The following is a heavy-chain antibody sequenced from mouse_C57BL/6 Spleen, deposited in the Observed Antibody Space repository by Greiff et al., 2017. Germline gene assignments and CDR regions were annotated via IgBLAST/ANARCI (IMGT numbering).Heavy chain of an antibody. J-gene: IGHJ2*01. CDR2: IRSKSNNYAT. Sequence: EAKVVESGGGLVQPKGSLKLSCAASGFSFNTYAMNWVRQAPGKGLEWVARIRSKSNNYATYYADSVKDRFTISRDDSESMLYLQMNNLKTEDTAMYYCVRRGFDYWGQGTTLTVSS. V-gene: IGHV10-1*01. CDR1: GFSFNTYA. CDR3: VRRGFDY.